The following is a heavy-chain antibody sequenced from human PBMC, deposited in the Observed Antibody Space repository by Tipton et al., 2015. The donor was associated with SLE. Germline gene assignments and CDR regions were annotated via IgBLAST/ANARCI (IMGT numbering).Heavy chain of an antibody. V-gene: IGHV4-34*01. CDR1: GGAFSGYN. CDR3: AGGMLIWRGAILGVDV. D-gene: IGHD3-16*01. CDR2: INHCGIP. Sequence: TLSLTCAVYGGAFSGYNWIWVRQSPGNGLECIGEINHCGIPYYNPSLKSRVTMSVDSAKNQFSLKENSVTTGDTAGYYCAGGMLIWRGAILGVDVGGQGTTVNVSS. J-gene: IGHJ6*02.